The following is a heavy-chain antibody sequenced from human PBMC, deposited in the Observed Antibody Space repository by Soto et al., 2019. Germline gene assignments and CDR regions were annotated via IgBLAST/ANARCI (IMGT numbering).Heavy chain of an antibody. D-gene: IGHD6-19*01. V-gene: IGHV2-5*01. CDR1: GFSLSTSGVG. CDR2: IYWNDDK. Sequence: GPTLVNPTQTLTLTCTFSGFSLSTSGVGVGWIRQPTGKALEWLALIYWNDDKSYSTSLKSRLTITKDTSKNQVVLTMTNMDPVDTATYYCAHRPSGLYFFDYWGQGTLVTVSS. CDR3: AHRPSGLYFFDY. J-gene: IGHJ4*02.